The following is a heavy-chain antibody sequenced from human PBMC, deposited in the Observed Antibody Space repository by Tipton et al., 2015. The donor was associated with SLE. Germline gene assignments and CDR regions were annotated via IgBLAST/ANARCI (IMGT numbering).Heavy chain of an antibody. D-gene: IGHD6-13*01. CDR2: IRYDGSNR. CDR1: GFTFSNYG. V-gene: IGHV3-30*02. Sequence: SLRLSCAASGFTFSNYGMHWVRQAPGKGLEWVTFIRYDGSNRYYADSVKGRFTISRDNSKNTLYLQMNSLRVEDTAVYHCLKRRGGAAADDYFDYWGQGTLVTVSS. CDR3: LKRRGGAAADDYFDY. J-gene: IGHJ4*02.